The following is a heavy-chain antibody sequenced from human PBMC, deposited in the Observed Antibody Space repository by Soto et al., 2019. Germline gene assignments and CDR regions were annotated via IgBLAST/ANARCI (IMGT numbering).Heavy chain of an antibody. J-gene: IGHJ5*02. V-gene: IGHV1-2*02. CDR1: RYIFTAYF. CDR2: INPNNGAT. D-gene: IGHD1-1*01. Sequence: QVQLVQSGAEVKKPGASVTVSCKAPRYIFTAYFMHWVRQAPGQGLEWMGWINPNNGATHYGLSFQGRVTMTRDTSISTAYMELSSLRSDDPAVYYCASHDPGARFDPWGQGTLVIVSS. CDR3: ASHDPGARFDP.